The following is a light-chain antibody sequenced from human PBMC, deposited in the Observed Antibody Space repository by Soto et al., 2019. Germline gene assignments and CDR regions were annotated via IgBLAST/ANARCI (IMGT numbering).Light chain of an antibody. CDR2: AAS. V-gene: IGKV1-12*01. Sequence: QLTQSPSTLSGSVGDRVTITCRASQTISSWLAWYQQKPGKAPELLIYAASSLQSGVPSRFSGSGSGTDFTLTISSLQPEDFATYYCQQANSFPISFGQGTLLAVK. CDR3: QQANSFPIS. J-gene: IGKJ5*01. CDR1: QTISSW.